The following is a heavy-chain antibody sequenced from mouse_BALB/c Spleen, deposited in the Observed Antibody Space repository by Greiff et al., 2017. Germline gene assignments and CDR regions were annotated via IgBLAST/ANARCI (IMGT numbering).Heavy chain of an antibody. CDR1: GYTFSSYW. D-gene: IGHD2-1*01. J-gene: IGHJ1*01. CDR2: ILPGSGST. V-gene: IGHV1-9*01. CDR3: ARRDYGNYEWYFDV. Sequence: QVQLKESGAELMKPGASVKISCKATGYTFSSYWIEWVKQRPGHGLEWIGEILPGSGSTNYNEKFKGKATFTADTSSNTAYMQLSSLTSEDSAVYYCARRDYGNYEWYFDVWGAGTTVTVSS.